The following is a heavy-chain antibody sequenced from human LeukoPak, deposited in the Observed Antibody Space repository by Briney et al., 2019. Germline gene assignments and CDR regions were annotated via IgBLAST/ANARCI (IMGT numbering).Heavy chain of an antibody. CDR1: GFTFDDYA. J-gene: IGHJ4*02. D-gene: IGHD2-21*02. Sequence: GGSLRLSCAASGFTFDDYAMHWVRQAPGKGLEWVSGISWNSGSIGYADSVKGRFTISRDNAKNSLYLQMNSLRAEDTALYYCAKGLVTAGGVYYFDYWGQGTLVTVSS. CDR3: AKGLVTAGGVYYFDY. V-gene: IGHV3-9*01. CDR2: ISWNSGSI.